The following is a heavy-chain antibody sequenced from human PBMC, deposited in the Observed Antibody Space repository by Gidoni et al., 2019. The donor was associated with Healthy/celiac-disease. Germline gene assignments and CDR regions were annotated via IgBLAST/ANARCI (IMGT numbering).Heavy chain of an antibody. CDR2: SNHSGST. CDR3: AIVGRYCSGGSCPIAY. Sequence: QVQLQQLGARRLKPSETLSLSCAVYGRSFTGYYWSWIRQHPGKGLSWIGESNHSGSTNYTPSLKSRVTISVDTSKTQFYLRLRAVTAADTAVYCCAIVGRYCSGGSCPIAYWGQGTLVTVSS. V-gene: IGHV4-34*01. D-gene: IGHD2-15*01. CDR1: GRSFTGYY. J-gene: IGHJ4*02.